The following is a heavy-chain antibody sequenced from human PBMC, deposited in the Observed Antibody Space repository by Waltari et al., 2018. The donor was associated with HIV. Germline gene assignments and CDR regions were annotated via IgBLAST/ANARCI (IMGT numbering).Heavy chain of an antibody. Sequence: EVQLVESGGGLIQPGGSLRLSCAASGFTVSSNYMSWVRQAPGKGLEWVSVIYSGGSTYYADSVKGRFTISRDNSKNTLYLQMNSLRAEDTAVYYCARVQYYYGSGSYYRGAFDIWGQGTMVTVSS. J-gene: IGHJ3*02. CDR2: IYSGGST. CDR1: GFTVSSNY. CDR3: ARVQYYYGSGSYYRGAFDI. D-gene: IGHD3-10*01. V-gene: IGHV3-53*01.